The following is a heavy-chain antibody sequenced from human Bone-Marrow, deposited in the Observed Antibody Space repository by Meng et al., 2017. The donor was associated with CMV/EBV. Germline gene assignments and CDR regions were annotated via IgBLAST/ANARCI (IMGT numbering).Heavy chain of an antibody. CDR1: GYTFTGDY. J-gene: IGHJ4*02. V-gene: IGHV1-2*02. D-gene: IGHD3-10*01. CDR3: ARGTRRGSPRPFDY. CDR2: INPNSGDT. Sequence: ASVKVSCKASGYTFTGDYMHWVRQAPGQGLEWMGLINPNSGDTTFAQKFQGRVTMTRDTSISTAYMELSSLRSEDTAVYYCARGTRRGSPRPFDYWGQGTLVTVSS.